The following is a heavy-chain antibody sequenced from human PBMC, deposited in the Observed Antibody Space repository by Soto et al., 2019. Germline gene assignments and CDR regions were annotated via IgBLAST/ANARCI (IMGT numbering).Heavy chain of an antibody. V-gene: IGHV4-34*01. CDR3: ARGRITVAAPYDN. D-gene: IGHD6-19*01. CDR2: INHSGST. CDR1: GESFSVYY. Sequence: SETLSLTCAVSGESFSVYYWSWIRQSPGKGLEYIGEINHSGSTNYNPSLKSRVTISVDTSKYQFSLKLSSVTAADTAVYYCARGRITVAAPYDNWGQGTLVTVSS. J-gene: IGHJ4*02.